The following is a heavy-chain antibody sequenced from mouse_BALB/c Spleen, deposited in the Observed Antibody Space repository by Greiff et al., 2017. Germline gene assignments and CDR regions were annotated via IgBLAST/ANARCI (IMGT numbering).Heavy chain of an antibody. Sequence: EVKVVESGGGLVQPGGSRKLSCAASGFTFSSFGMHWVRQAPEKGLEWVAYISSGSSTIYYADTVKGRFTISRDNPKNTLFLQMTSLRSEDTAMYYCARWGTTATGFDYWGQGTTLTVSS. CDR3: ARWGTTATGFDY. CDR1: GFTFSSFG. D-gene: IGHD1-2*01. J-gene: IGHJ2*01. CDR2: ISSGSSTI. V-gene: IGHV5-17*02.